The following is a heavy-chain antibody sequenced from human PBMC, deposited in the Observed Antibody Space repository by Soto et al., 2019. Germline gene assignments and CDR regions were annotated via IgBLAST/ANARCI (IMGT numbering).Heavy chain of an antibody. V-gene: IGHV2-5*02. CDR3: VYVYYPPGRWDA. CDR2: IYWEDDK. J-gene: IGHJ5*02. CDR1: GFSLSTSAVG. Sequence: KESGPTLVKPTQTLTLTCTFSGFSLSTSAVGVGWIRQPPGTALEWLALIYWEDDKRHSPSLKSRLTITKDTPKNQVVLTMTNMDIVDTATYYCVYVYYPPGRWDAWGQGTLVTVSS. D-gene: IGHD3-10*01.